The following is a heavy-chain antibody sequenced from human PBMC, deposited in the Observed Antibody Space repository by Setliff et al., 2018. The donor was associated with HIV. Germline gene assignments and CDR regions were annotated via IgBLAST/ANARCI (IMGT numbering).Heavy chain of an antibody. Sequence: SETLSLTCSVSGDSIRSYYWSWIRQHPGKGLEWIGYIYYTGSTNYNPSLKSRVTISVDTSKNQFSLKLGSVTAADTAVYYCARDHGIVPIGYFAFWGRGTLVTSPQ. V-gene: IGHV4-59*01. CDR1: GDSIRSYY. J-gene: IGHJ2*01. CDR2: IYYTGST. D-gene: IGHD2-15*01. CDR3: ARDHGIVPIGYFAF.